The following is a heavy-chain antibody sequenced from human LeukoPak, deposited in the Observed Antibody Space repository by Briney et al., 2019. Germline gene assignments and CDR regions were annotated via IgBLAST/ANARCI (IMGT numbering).Heavy chain of an antibody. D-gene: IGHD3-9*01. Sequence: ASVKVSCKASGYTYTSYGIIWVRQAPGQGLEWMGWISAYNGNTNYAQKLQGRVTMTTDTSTSTAYMELRSLRSDDTAVYYCARDCPRGCDISTGYAVALYYFDYWGQGTLVTVSS. CDR2: ISAYNGNT. V-gene: IGHV1-18*01. CDR3: ARDCPRGCDISTGYAVALYYFDY. CDR1: GYTYTSYG. J-gene: IGHJ4*02.